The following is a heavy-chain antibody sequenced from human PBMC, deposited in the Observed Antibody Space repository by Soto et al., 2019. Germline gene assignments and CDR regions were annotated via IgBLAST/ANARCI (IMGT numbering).Heavy chain of an antibody. J-gene: IGHJ6*02. CDR2: INPNCGGT. CDR3: AREGVSGSGWYYTRYYYYGMDV. V-gene: IGHV1-2*01. Sequence: QVQLVQSGAEVKKPGASVKVSCKASGYTFTGYYMHWVRQAPGQGLEWMGVINPNCGGTNYAQKFQGAVTRTRDTSISTAYMELSRMRSDDRGVYYCAREGVSGSGWYYTRYYYYGMDVWGQGTTVTVSS. D-gene: IGHD6-19*01. CDR1: GYTFTGYY.